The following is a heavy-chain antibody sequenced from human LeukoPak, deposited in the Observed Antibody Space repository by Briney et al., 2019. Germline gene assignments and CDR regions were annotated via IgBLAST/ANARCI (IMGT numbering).Heavy chain of an antibody. CDR3: VTDLGAVAGLGNYYYYGMDV. Sequence: ASVKVSCKVSGYTLTELSMHWVRQAPGKGLEWMGGFDPEDGETIYAQKFQGRVTMTEDTSTDTAYMELSSLRSEDTAVYYCVTDLGAVAGLGNYYYYGMDVWGQGTTVTVSS. CDR1: GYTLTELS. CDR2: FDPEDGET. D-gene: IGHD6-19*01. V-gene: IGHV1-24*01. J-gene: IGHJ6*02.